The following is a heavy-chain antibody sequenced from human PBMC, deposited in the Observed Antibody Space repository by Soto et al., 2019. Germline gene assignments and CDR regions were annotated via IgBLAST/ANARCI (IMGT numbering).Heavy chain of an antibody. J-gene: IGHJ4*02. D-gene: IGHD4-17*01. Sequence: QVQLQESGPGLVKPSQTLSLTCTVSGGSISSGGYYWSWIRQHPGKGLEWIGYIYYSGSTYYNPSLKRRVTISVDTSKNQFSLKLSSVTAADTAVYYCARYTPDRSYGDFPYYFDYWGQGTLVTVSS. CDR3: ARYTPDRSYGDFPYYFDY. CDR2: IYYSGST. CDR1: GGSISSGGYY. V-gene: IGHV4-31*03.